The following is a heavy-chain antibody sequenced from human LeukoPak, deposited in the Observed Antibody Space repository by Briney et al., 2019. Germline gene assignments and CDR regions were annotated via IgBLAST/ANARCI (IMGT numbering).Heavy chain of an antibody. D-gene: IGHD3-22*01. CDR3: ARGGAHYYDSSGYRYYYYYGMDV. CDR2: IKQDGSEK. Sequence: GGSLRLSCAASGFTFSSYWMSWVRQAPGKGLEWVANIKQDGSEKCYVDSVKGRFTISRDNAKNSLYLQMNSLRAEDTAVYYCARGGAHYYDSSGYRYYYYYGMDVWGQGTTVTVSS. V-gene: IGHV3-7*04. CDR1: GFTFSSYW. J-gene: IGHJ6*02.